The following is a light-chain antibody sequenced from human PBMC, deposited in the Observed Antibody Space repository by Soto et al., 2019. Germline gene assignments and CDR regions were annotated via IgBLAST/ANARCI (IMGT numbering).Light chain of an antibody. CDR1: TSNIGNNY. J-gene: IGLJ2*01. V-gene: IGLV1-51*01. CDR2: DNN. Sequence: QAVVTQPPSVSAAPGQRVTISCSGSTSNIGNNYVSWYQQFPGTAPKLLIYDNNERPSGIPDRFSGSKSGTSATLDITGLQTGDEADYYCGTWDSSLSGGVFGGGTQLTVL. CDR3: GTWDSSLSGGV.